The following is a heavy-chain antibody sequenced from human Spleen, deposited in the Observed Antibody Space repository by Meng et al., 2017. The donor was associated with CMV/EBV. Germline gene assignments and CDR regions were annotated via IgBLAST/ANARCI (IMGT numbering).Heavy chain of an antibody. CDR2: INHSEST. D-gene: IGHD3-3*01. CDR1: GGSFNGYY. CDR3: ARDKGGVVNYDPIK. Sequence: SETLSLTCAVSGGSFNGYYWTWIRQPPGKGLEWIGEINHSESTNYNPSLKSRVTISIATSKNQFSLKLSSVTAADTAVYYCARDKGGVVNYDPIKWGQGTLVTVSS. V-gene: IGHV4-34*01. J-gene: IGHJ4*02.